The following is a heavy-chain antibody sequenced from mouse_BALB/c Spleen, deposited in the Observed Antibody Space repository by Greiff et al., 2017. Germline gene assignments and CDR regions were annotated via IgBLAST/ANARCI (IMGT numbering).Heavy chain of an antibody. V-gene: IGHV1S81*02. J-gene: IGHJ2*01. CDR1: GYTFTSYW. D-gene: IGHD4-1*01. CDR3: ARVGRYYFDY. CDR2: INPSNGRT. Sequence: QVQLQQPGAELVKPGASVKLSCKASGYTFTSYWMHWVKQRPGQGLEWIGEINPSNGRTNYNEKFKGKATFTADTSSNTAYMQLSSLTSEDSAVYYCARVGRYYFDYWGQGTTLTVSS.